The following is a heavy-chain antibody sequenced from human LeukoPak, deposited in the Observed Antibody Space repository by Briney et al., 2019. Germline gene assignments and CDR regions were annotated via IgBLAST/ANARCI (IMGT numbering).Heavy chain of an antibody. CDR2: IKQDGSEK. CDR1: GFTLSSYW. J-gene: IGHJ3*02. Sequence: GGSLRLSCAASGFTLSSYWMSWVRQVAGKGLEWVANIKQDGSEKKYVDSVKGRFTISRDNAKKSLYLQMNSLRAEDTAVYYCARLYCSGGTCYSAFDIWGQGTMVTVSS. D-gene: IGHD2-15*01. CDR3: ARLYCSGGTCYSAFDI. V-gene: IGHV3-7*01.